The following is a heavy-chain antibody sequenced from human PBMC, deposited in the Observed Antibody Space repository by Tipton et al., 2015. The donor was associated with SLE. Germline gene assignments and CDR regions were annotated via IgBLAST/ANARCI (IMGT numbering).Heavy chain of an antibody. CDR3: ARSGYGRGSFFHH. CDR2: INYSGST. J-gene: IGHJ1*01. D-gene: IGHD5-12*01. Sequence: TLSLTCAVYGGSFSGYYWSWIRQPPGKGLEWIGEINYSGSTKYNPSLKSRVTMSVDTSKNQFSLKLNSVTAADTAMYYCARSGYGRGSFFHHWGQGTRVTVSS. V-gene: IGHV4-34*01. CDR1: GGSFSGYY.